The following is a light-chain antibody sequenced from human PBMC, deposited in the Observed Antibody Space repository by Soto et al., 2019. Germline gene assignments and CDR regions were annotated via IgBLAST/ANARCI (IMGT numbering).Light chain of an antibody. CDR3: QRGNRFLIT. CDR1: QDISSW. CDR2: AAS. V-gene: IGKV1-12*01. J-gene: IGKJ5*01. Sequence: DIQMTQSPSSVSASVGDRVTITCRASQDISSWLAWYQQKPGKAPNLLIYAASRLQSGVPSRFSGGCWRTDFTIIISRVQAEDFVTYYWQRGNRFLITFGQGTRLEIK.